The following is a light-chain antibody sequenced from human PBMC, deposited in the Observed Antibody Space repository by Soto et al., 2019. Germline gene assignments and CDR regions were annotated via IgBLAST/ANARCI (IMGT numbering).Light chain of an antibody. CDR2: GAS. J-gene: IGKJ2*01. Sequence: EIVLTQSPGTLSFSPGERATLSCSASQSISSTYLAWYQQKPGQAPRLLIYGASSRATGIPDRFSGSGSGTDFTLTISRLEAEDFAVYYCQQYGSSPLYIFGQGTKLEIK. V-gene: IGKV3-20*01. CDR3: QQYGSSPLYI. CDR1: QSISSTY.